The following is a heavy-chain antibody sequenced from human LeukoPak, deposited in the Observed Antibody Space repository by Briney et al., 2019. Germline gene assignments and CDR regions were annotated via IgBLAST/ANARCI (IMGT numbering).Heavy chain of an antibody. CDR1: GFTFSSYG. V-gene: IGHV3-30*02. D-gene: IGHD1-1*01. J-gene: IGHJ3*02. Sequence: PGGSLKLSCAASGFTFSSYGMHWVRQAPGKGLEWVAFIRYDGSNKYYADSVKGRFTISRDNAKNSLYLQMNSLRAEDTAVYYCARAVSVHSDAFDIWGQGTMVTVSS. CDR3: ARAVSVHSDAFDI. CDR2: IRYDGSNK.